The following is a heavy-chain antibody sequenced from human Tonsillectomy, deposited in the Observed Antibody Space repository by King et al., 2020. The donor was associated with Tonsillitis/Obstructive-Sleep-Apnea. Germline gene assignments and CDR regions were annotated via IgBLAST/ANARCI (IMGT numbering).Heavy chain of an antibody. CDR3: ARDEVYGSGSCGT. CDR1: GFTFRNHW. CDR2: MKSDGSDS. J-gene: IGHJ5*02. Sequence: VQLVESGGDLVQPGGSLRLSCTASGFTFRNHWMHWVRQVPGKGLEWVSRMKSDGSDSGYADSVKGRFTISRDNGKNTLYLQMNSLRDEDTAVYYCARDEVYGSGSCGTWGQGTLVTVSS. D-gene: IGHD3-10*01. V-gene: IGHV3-74*01.